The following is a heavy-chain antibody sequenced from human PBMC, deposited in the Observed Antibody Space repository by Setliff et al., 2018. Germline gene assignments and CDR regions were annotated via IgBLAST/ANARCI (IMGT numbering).Heavy chain of an antibody. V-gene: IGHV3-74*01. CDR1: GFTFSSYW. CDR2: IKGDGSIT. J-gene: IGHJ5*02. CDR3: AKSDWFDP. Sequence: GGSLRLSCAASGFTFSSYWMHWVRQAPGKGLVWVSRIKGDGSITSYADSVKGRFTISRDDAKNTPYLQMNSLRVEDTAVYYCAKSDWFDPWGQGTLVTVSS.